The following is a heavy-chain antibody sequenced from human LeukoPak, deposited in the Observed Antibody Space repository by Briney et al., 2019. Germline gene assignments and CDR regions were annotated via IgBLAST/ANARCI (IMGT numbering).Heavy chain of an antibody. J-gene: IGHJ6*02. V-gene: IGHV3-7*01. D-gene: IGHD4-17*01. Sequence: GGSLRLSCAASGFTFSSYWMSWVRQAPGKGLEWVANIKQDGGKKYYVDSVKGRFTISRDNAKNSLYLQMNSLRAEDTAVYYCAREYAVTTRDPYYYYYGMDVWGQGTTVTVSS. CDR3: AREYAVTTRDPYYYYYGMDV. CDR1: GFTFSSYW. CDR2: IKQDGGKK.